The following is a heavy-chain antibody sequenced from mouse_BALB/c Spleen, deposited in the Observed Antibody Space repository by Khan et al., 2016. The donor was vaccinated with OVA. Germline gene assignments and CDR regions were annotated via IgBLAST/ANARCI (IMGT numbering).Heavy chain of an antibody. CDR1: GFTFSSYG. CDR3: TRGLYDGYYYYYGMDY. J-gene: IGHJ4*01. Sequence: EVELVESGGGLVQPGGSLKLSCAASGFTFSSYGMSWVRQTPDKRLELVAPINSNGGITYYPDSVKGRFTISRDNAKNTLYLQMTRLQSDDTAMYYCTRGLYDGYYYYYGMDYWGQGTSVTVSS. V-gene: IGHV5-6-3*01. CDR2: INSNGGIT. D-gene: IGHD2-3*01.